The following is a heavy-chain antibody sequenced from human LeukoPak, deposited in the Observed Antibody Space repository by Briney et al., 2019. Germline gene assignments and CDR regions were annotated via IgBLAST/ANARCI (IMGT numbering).Heavy chain of an antibody. J-gene: IGHJ4*02. D-gene: IGHD3-10*01. CDR2: FDSEDGKT. V-gene: IGHV1-24*01. CDR3: VTGSSGRDYYESGTYYLGDS. CDR1: GAILIELS. Sequence: ASVKVSCKVSGAILIELSIHWVRQSPGKGLEWMGGFDSEDGKTKAAQSFLDRVSLTEDTSLATAYMELRSLTSEDTAVYYCVTGSSGRDYYESGTYYLGDSWGQGTVVPVS.